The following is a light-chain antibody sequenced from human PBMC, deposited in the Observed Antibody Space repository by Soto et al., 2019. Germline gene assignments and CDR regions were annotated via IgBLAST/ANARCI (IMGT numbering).Light chain of an antibody. CDR2: ATS. Sequence: DIQMTQSPSSLSASVGDRVTITCRASQGISNSLAWYQQKAGKVPKVLIYATSALQSGVPSRFSASGSGTDFTLSISSLQSEDVATYYCQQYNIAPLTFGGGTKVEIK. CDR3: QQYNIAPLT. V-gene: IGKV1-27*01. CDR1: QGISNS. J-gene: IGKJ4*01.